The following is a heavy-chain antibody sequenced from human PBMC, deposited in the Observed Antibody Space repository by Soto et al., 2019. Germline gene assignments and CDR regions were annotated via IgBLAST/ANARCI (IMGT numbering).Heavy chain of an antibody. CDR1: GYMFTAYG. J-gene: IGHJ3*02. Sequence: PGESLKMSCQATGYMFTAYGIGWVRQVPGKGLEWMRIIYPSDSDTTYHPSMQGHVIVSVDNSVSTAYVHWTSLQASSTATSYCARRGAEYKFGTRDFGIWGQGTLV. V-gene: IGHV5-51*01. D-gene: IGHD3-16*01. CDR2: IYPSDSDT. CDR3: ARRGAEYKFGTRDFGI.